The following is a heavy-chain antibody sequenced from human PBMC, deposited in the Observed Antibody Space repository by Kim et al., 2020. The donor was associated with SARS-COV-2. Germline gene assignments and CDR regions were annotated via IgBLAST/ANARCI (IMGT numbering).Heavy chain of an antibody. J-gene: IGHJ4*02. CDR3: ARRLGSAAGTGY. V-gene: IGHV3-74*01. Sequence: YAASVRGLFTISRDNTKNTLYWQMNSLRAEDTGVYYCARRLGSAAGTGYWGQGTLVTVSS. D-gene: IGHD6-13*01.